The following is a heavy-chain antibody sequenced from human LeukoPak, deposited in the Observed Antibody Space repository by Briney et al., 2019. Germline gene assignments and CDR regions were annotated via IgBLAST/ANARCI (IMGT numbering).Heavy chain of an antibody. CDR2: INAGNDNT. CDR1: GYTFTSYA. Sequence: GASVKVSCKASGYTFTSYAMHWVRQAPGQRLKWMGWINAGNDNTKYSQKFQGRVTITRDTSASTAYMELSSLRSEDTAVYYCARDPFNPDCSSTSCPDAFDIWGQGTMVTVSS. V-gene: IGHV1-3*01. J-gene: IGHJ3*02. CDR3: ARDPFNPDCSSTSCPDAFDI. D-gene: IGHD2-2*01.